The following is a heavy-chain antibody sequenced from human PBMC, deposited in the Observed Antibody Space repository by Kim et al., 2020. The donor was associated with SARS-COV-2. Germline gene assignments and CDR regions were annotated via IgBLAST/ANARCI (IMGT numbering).Heavy chain of an antibody. CDR2: IDPSDSYT. V-gene: IGHV5-10-1*01. Sequence: GESLKISCKGSGYSFTSYWISWVRQMPGKGLEWMGRIDPSDSYTNYSPSFQGHVTISADKSISTAYLQWSSLKASDTAMYYCARQGYSYGYASWFDPWGQGTLVTVSS. D-gene: IGHD5-18*01. CDR3: ARQGYSYGYASWFDP. CDR1: GYSFTSYW. J-gene: IGHJ5*02.